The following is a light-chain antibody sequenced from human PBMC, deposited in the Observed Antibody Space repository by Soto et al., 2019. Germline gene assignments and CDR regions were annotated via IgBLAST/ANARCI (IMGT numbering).Light chain of an antibody. Sequence: QPVLTQSPSASASLGTSVKLTCSLSSGHSSYPIAWHQQQPEKGPRYLMKLNSDGSHSKGDGIPDRFSGSSSGAERYLTISSLQPEDEADYYCQTWGTGIVVFGGGTKLTVL. J-gene: IGLJ2*01. CDR3: QTWGTGIVV. CDR1: SGHSSYP. CDR2: LNSDGSH. V-gene: IGLV4-69*01.